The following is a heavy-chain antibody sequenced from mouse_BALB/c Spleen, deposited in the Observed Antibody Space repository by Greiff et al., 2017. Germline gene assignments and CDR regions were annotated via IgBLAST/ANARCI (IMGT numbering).Heavy chain of an antibody. Sequence: VQLQQSGPGLVKPSQSLSLTCTVTGYSITSDYAWNWIRQFPGNKLEWMGYISYSGSTSYNPSLKSRISITRDTSKNQFFLQLNSVTTEDTATYYCARDALLRLRGYFDYWGQGTTLTVSS. CDR2: ISYSGST. V-gene: IGHV3-2*02. CDR3: ARDALLRLRGYFDY. J-gene: IGHJ2*01. D-gene: IGHD1-2*01. CDR1: GYSITSDYA.